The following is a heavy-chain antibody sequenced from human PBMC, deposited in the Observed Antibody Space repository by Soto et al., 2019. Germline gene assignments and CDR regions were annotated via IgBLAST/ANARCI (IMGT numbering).Heavy chain of an antibody. CDR2: VWYDGSIT. V-gene: IGHV3-33*06. CDR1: EFTFSDYG. J-gene: IGHJ4*02. Sequence: GGSLRLSCAASEFTFSDYGMHWVRQAPGKGLEWVALVWYDGSITYYADSVRGRFTISRDNSKNTLYLQMDSLRAEDTAVYYCAKHAAAAAPDYWGQGTQVTVSS. CDR3: AKHAAAAAPDY. D-gene: IGHD6-13*01.